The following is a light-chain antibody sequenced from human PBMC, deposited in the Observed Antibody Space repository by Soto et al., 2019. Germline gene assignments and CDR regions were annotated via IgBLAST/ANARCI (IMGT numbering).Light chain of an antibody. CDR2: EGS. J-gene: IGLJ2*01. Sequence: QSALTQPASVSGSPGQSITISCTGTSSDVGSYNLVSWYQQHPGKAPKLMIYEGSKRPSGVSNRFSGSKSGNTASRTISGLQAEDEADYYCCSYAGSSTPVFGGGTKVTVL. V-gene: IGLV2-23*01. CDR3: CSYAGSSTPV. CDR1: SSDVGSYNL.